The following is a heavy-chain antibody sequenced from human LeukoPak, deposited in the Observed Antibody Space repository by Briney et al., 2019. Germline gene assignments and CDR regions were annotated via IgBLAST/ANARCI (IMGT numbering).Heavy chain of an antibody. CDR3: ARDPFVALFDY. J-gene: IGHJ4*02. CDR2: ISSSSSTI. D-gene: IGHD5-12*01. V-gene: IGHV3-48*04. Sequence: AGGSLRLSCAASGFTFSSYSMNWVRQAPGKGLEWVSYISSSSSTIYYADSVKGRFTISRDNAKNSLYLQMNSLRAEDTAVYYCARDPFVALFDYWGQGTLVTVSS. CDR1: GFTFSSYS.